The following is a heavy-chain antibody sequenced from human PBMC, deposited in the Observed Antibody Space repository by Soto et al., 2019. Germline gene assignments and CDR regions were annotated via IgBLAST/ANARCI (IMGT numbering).Heavy chain of an antibody. Sequence: VRVSCKASGYTFTSYGISWVRQAAGQGLEWMGWISAYNGNTNYAQKLQGRVTMTTDTSTSTAYMELRSLRSDDTAVYYCAREGDFWSGYPPLDYWGQGTLVTVSS. V-gene: IGHV1-18*04. CDR1: GYTFTSYG. CDR3: AREGDFWSGYPPLDY. D-gene: IGHD3-3*01. CDR2: ISAYNGNT. J-gene: IGHJ4*02.